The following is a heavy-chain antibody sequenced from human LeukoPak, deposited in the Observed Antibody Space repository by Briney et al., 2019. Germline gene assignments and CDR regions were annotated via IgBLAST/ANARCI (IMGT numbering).Heavy chain of an antibody. CDR1: GDSISGYY. J-gene: IGHJ4*02. V-gene: IGHV4-4*07. CDR3: ARGRAYYDSSGFFNY. D-gene: IGHD3-22*01. CDR2: MYTTGST. Sequence: SETLYLTCNVSGDSISGYYWNWIRQPAGKGLEWIGRMYTTGSTSYNPSLASRGTMSVDTSKNQFSLNLNSVTAADTAFYYCARGRAYYDSSGFFNYWGQGILVTVSS.